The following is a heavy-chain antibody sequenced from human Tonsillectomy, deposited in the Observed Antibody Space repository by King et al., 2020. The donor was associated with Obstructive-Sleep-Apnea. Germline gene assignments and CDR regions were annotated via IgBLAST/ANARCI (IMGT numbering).Heavy chain of an antibody. V-gene: IGHV3-23*04. J-gene: IGHJ4*02. CDR2: ISGSGGST. Sequence: VQLVESGGGLVQPGGSLRLSCAASGFTFSSYAMSWVRQAPGKGLEWVSAISGSGGSTYYAGSLKGRFTISRDNSKNTLYLQMNSLRAEDTAVYYCAKGRPGTLWFGELLGGGFDYWGQGTLVTVSS. D-gene: IGHD3-10*01. CDR3: AKGRPGTLWFGELLGGGFDY. CDR1: GFTFSSYA.